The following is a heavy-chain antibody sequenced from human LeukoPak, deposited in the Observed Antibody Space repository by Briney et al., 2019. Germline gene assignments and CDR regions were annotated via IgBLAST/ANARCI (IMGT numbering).Heavy chain of an antibody. Sequence: SGGSLRLSCTASGFTFSTYWMSWVRQAPGKGLEWVANTREDGSEKYYVDSVKGRFTISRDNAKNSLYLQMNSLRAEDTAVYYCARELAGHYYGSGSSFDYWGQGTLVTVS. CDR3: ARELAGHYYGSGSSFDY. CDR1: GFTFSTYW. CDR2: TREDGSEK. D-gene: IGHD3-10*01. J-gene: IGHJ4*02. V-gene: IGHV3-7*01.